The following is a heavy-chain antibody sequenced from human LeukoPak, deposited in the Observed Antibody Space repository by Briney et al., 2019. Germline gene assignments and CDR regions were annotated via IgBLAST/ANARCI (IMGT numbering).Heavy chain of an antibody. CDR3: ARMTTVTNYGMDV. D-gene: IGHD4-11*01. V-gene: IGHV3-53*01. Sequence: EGSLRLSCAASGFTVSSNYMSWVRQAPGKGLEWVSVIYSGGSTYYADSVKGRFTISRDNSKNTLYLQMNSLRAEDTAVYYCARMTTVTNYGMDVWGQGTTVTVSS. CDR2: IYSGGST. CDR1: GFTVSSNY. J-gene: IGHJ6*02.